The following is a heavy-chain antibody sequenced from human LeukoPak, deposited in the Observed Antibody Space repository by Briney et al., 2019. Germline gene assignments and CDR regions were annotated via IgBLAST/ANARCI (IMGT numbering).Heavy chain of an antibody. D-gene: IGHD6-13*01. V-gene: IGHV3-23*01. CDR1: GFTFSSYA. J-gene: IGHJ6*02. Sequence: GGSLRLSCAASGFTFSSYAMSWVRQAPGKGLEWVSAISGSGGSTYYADSVKGRFTISRDNSKNTLYLQMNSLRAEDTAVYYCARAPSMAAPGTSYYYAMDVWGQGTTVTVSS. CDR3: ARAPSMAAPGTSYYYAMDV. CDR2: ISGSGGST.